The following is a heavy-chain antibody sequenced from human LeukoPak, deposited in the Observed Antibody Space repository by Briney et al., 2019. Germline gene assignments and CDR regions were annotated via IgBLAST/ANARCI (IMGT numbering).Heavy chain of an antibody. CDR3: ARESGTSGWYDY. CDR2: ISGDGGST. Sequence: GGSLRLSCAAPGFIFEDYAIQWVREAPGKGLERVSLISGDGGSTFYADSVRGRFTISRDNTRKSLSLQMSSLRSEDTALYYCARESGTSGWYDYWGQGTLVTVSS. CDR1: GFIFEDYA. V-gene: IGHV3-43*02. D-gene: IGHD6-19*01. J-gene: IGHJ4*02.